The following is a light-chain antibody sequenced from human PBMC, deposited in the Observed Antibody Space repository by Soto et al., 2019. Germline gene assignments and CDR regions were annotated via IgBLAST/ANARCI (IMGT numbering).Light chain of an antibody. CDR3: ANSDNGTHV. Sequence: QSVLTQSSSASASLGSSVKLTCTLSSGHSSYIIAWHQQQPGKAPRYLMKLEGSGSYNKGSGVPDRFSGSSSGADRHLTSSHQQDEDEADYCSANSDNGTHVFGAGTKLTVL. CDR1: SGHSSYI. V-gene: IGLV4-60*02. J-gene: IGLJ2*01. CDR2: LEGSGSY.